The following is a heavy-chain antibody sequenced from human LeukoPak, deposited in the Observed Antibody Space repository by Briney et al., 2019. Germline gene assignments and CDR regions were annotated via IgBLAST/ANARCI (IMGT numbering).Heavy chain of an antibody. CDR2: IIPIFKRA. Sequence: GASVKVSCKASGGTFSNYAISWVRQAPGQGLEWMGEIIPIFKRANYAQKFQGRVTITTDESTSTAYMELSSLRSEDTAVYYCARDTGNEDVGYFDYWGQGTLVTVSS. V-gene: IGHV1-69*05. J-gene: IGHJ4*02. D-gene: IGHD3-10*01. CDR3: ARDTGNEDVGYFDY. CDR1: GGTFSNYA.